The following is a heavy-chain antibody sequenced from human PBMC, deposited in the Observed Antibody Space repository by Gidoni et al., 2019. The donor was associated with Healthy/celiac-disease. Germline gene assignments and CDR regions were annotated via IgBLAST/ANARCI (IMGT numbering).Heavy chain of an antibody. CDR1: GFSLSTSGVG. CDR2: IYWNDDK. D-gene: IGHD3-22*01. CDR3: AHSRYDSSGYYYHFSSSIYFDY. V-gene: IGHV2-5*01. Sequence: QITLKESGPTLVKPTQTLTLTCTFSGFSLSTSGVGVGWIRQPPGKALEWLALIYWNDDKRYSPSLKGRLTITKDTSKNQVVLTMTNMDPVDTATYYCAHSRYDSSGYYYHFSSSIYFDYWGQGTLVTVSS. J-gene: IGHJ4*02.